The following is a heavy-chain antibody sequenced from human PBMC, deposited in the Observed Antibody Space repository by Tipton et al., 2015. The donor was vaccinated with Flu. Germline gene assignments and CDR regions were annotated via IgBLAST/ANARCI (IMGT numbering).Heavy chain of an antibody. V-gene: IGHV1-69*01. CDR3: GSPGISGTQRRFSYGMAV. D-gene: IGHD1-20*01. CDR1: GGTFSSYA. Sequence: QLVQSGAEVKKPGSSVKVSCKASGGTFSSYAISWVRQAPGQGLEWMGGIIPIFGTANYAQKFQGRVTITADESTSTAYMELSSLRSEATDLSYRGSPGISGTQRRFSYGMAVWGHGPPGPVS. J-gene: IGHJ6*02. CDR2: IIPIFGTA.